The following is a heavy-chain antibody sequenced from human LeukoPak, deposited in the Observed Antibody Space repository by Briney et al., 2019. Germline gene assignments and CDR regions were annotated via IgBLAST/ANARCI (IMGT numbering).Heavy chain of an antibody. V-gene: IGHV4-30-4*08. CDR1: GGSISSGDYY. Sequence: PSETLSLTCTVSGGSISSGDYYWSWIRQPPGKGLKWIGHTHYSGITYYSPSLKSRHTISVDTSKNQFSLKLSSVTAADTAVYHCTIARAYSSSCYYVDNSGQGTLVTASS. D-gene: IGHD6-13*01. J-gene: IGHJ4*02. CDR2: THYSGIT. CDR3: TIARAYSSSCYYVDN.